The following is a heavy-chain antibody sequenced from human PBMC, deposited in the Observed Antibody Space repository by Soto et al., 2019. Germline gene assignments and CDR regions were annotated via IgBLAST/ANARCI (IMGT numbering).Heavy chain of an antibody. CDR1: GDSVSSNSAA. J-gene: IGHJ3*02. CDR2: TYYRSKWYN. D-gene: IGHD4-17*01. V-gene: IGHV6-1*01. Sequence: SQTLSLTCAISGDSVSSNSAAWNWIRQSPSRGLEWLGRTYYRSKWYNDYAVSVKSRIAIIPDTSKNQFSLQLNSVTPEDTAVYYCARDVRDDYGDYKDAFDTWGQGTMVTVSS. CDR3: ARDVRDDYGDYKDAFDT.